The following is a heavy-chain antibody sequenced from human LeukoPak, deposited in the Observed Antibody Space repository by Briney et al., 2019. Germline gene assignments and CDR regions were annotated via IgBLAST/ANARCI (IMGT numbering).Heavy chain of an antibody. V-gene: IGHV3-48*01. D-gene: IGHD3-3*01. Sequence: GGSLRLSCAASGFTFSSYSMNWVRQAPGKGLEWVSYISSSSSTIYYADSVKGRFTISRDNAKNSLYLQMNSLRAEDTAVYYCARDREDYDFWSGTPFDYWGQGTLVTVSS. CDR2: ISSSSSTI. J-gene: IGHJ4*02. CDR3: ARDREDYDFWSGTPFDY. CDR1: GFTFSSYS.